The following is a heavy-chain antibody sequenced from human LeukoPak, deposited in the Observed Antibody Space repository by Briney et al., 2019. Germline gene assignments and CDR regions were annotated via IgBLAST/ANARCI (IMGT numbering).Heavy chain of an antibody. Sequence: PSETLSLTCAVSGGSISSSNWWSWVRQPPGKGLEWIGEIYHSGSTNYNPSLKSRVTISVDTSKNQFSLKLSSVTAADTAVYYCARGRWFGELTDAFDIWGQGTMVTVSS. V-gene: IGHV4-4*02. CDR2: IYHSGST. CDR1: GGSISSSNW. J-gene: IGHJ3*02. CDR3: ARGRWFGELTDAFDI. D-gene: IGHD3-10*01.